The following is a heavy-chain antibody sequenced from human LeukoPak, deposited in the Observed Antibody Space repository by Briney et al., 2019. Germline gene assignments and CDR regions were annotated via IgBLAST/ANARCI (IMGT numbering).Heavy chain of an antibody. Sequence: GASVKVSCKASGYTFTSYGISWVRQAPGQGLEWMGWISAYNGNTNYAQKLQGRVTMTTDTSTSTAYMELRSLRSDDTAVYYCARGVDPRAYDFWSGYLTTPIDAFDIWGQGTMVTVSS. CDR3: ARGVDPRAYDFWSGYLTTPIDAFDI. CDR2: ISAYNGNT. J-gene: IGHJ3*02. V-gene: IGHV1-18*01. CDR1: GYTFTSYG. D-gene: IGHD3-3*01.